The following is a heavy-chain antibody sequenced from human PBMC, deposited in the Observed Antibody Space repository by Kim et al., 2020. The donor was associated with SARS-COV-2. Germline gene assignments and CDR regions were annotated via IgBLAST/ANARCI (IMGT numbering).Heavy chain of an antibody. CDR2: IGTAGDP. CDR3: ARGSGLSADGAFDI. J-gene: IGHJ3*02. CDR1: GFTFSTHD. Sequence: GGSLRLSCAASGFTFSTHDMHWVRQAPGKGLEWVSAIGTAGDPYYPDSVQGRFTISRENAKNSLYLQMNSLRAGDTAVYYCARGSGLSADGAFDIWGQGTMVTVSS. V-gene: IGHV3-13*05. D-gene: IGHD2-21*02.